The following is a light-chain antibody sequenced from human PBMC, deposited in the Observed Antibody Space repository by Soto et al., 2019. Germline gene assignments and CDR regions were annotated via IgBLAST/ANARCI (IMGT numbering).Light chain of an antibody. CDR3: QQYHHWPPLT. J-gene: IGKJ4*01. V-gene: IGKV3-15*01. Sequence: EIVMTQSPATLPVSPGERATLSCRASQSISNNLAWYQQKVGQAPRLLISGASTRATGIPARFRGSGSGTEFTLTISSLQSEDCAIYYCQQYHHWPPLTFGGGTKVEIK. CDR2: GAS. CDR1: QSISNN.